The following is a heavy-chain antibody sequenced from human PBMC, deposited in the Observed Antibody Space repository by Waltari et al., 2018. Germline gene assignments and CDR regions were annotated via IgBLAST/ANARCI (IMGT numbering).Heavy chain of an antibody. CDR3: AKDKSGTYSFDY. J-gene: IGHJ4*02. CDR2: IRYDGSIK. CDR1: GFTFRSYG. V-gene: IGHV3-30*02. Sequence: QVQLEESGGGVVQPGGSLRLSCAASGFTFRSYGMHWVRQAPGKGLEWVAFIRYDGSIKTYVDSVKGRFTISRDDSKNTQYLQMNSLRAEDTSVYYCAKDKSGTYSFDYWGQGTLVTVSS. D-gene: IGHD1-26*01.